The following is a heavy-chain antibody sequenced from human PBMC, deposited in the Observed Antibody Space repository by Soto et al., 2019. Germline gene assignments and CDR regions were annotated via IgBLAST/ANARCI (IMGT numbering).Heavy chain of an antibody. J-gene: IGHJ6*02. Sequence: GASVKVSCKASGGTFSSYAISWVRQAPGQGLEWMGGIIPIFGTANYAQKFQGRVTITADKSTSTAYMELSSLRSEDTAVYYCARTPAMVREYAYYYYGMDVWGQGTTVTVSS. D-gene: IGHD3-10*01. V-gene: IGHV1-69*06. CDR3: ARTPAMVREYAYYYYGMDV. CDR1: GGTFSSYA. CDR2: IIPIFGTA.